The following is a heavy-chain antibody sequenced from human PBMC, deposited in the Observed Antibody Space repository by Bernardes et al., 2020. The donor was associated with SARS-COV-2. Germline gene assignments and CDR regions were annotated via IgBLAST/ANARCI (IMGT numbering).Heavy chain of an antibody. V-gene: IGHV3-7*01. J-gene: IGHJ6*02. CDR2: IKQDGSEK. CDR3: ARDQGGYVLRLTYYYYGMDV. D-gene: IGHD5-12*01. CDR1: GFTFSSYC. Sequence: GGSLRLLCAASGFTFSSYCMSWVQQAPGKGLEWVANIKQDGSEKYYVDSVKGRFTISRDNAKNSLYLQMNSLRAEDTAVYYCARDQGGYVLRLTYYYYGMDVWGQGTTVTVSS.